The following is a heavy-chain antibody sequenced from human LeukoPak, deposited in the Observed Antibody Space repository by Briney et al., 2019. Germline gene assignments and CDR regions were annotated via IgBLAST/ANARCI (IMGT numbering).Heavy chain of an antibody. Sequence: GESLKISCKSSGHNFLIYWIAWVRQMPGKGLEWMGSIYPGDSDTRYSPSFQGQVTISADKSISTAYLQWRSLKASDHAMYYCARGECYTMIRGVMDYWGQGALVTVSS. CDR3: ARGECYTMIRGVMDY. CDR2: IYPGDSDT. D-gene: IGHD3-10*01. J-gene: IGHJ4*02. V-gene: IGHV5-51*01. CDR1: GHNFLIYW.